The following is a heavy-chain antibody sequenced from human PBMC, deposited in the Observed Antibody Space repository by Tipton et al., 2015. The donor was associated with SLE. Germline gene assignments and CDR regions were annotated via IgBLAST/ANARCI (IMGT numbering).Heavy chain of an antibody. CDR2: ITGSTERT. J-gene: IGHJ4*02. CDR1: GFNFRYYG. D-gene: IGHD3-10*01. CDR3: AKMIPDGARDY. Sequence: SLRLSCAGSGFNFRYYGMRWVRLAPGKGLEGVSGITGSTERTYYADSVKGRFTISRDNSKNTLYLQMNSLRAEDTAVYYCAKMIPDGARDYWGQGTLVTVSS. V-gene: IGHV3-23*01.